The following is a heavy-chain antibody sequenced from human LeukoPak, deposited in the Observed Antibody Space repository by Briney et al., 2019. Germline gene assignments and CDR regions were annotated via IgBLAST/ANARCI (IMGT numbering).Heavy chain of an antibody. CDR3: ARDITGVIVVVPAVGSAFDI. J-gene: IGHJ3*02. Sequence: HPGGSLRLSCAASGFTFSSYAMSWVRQAPGKGLEWVSAISGSGGSTYYADSVKGRFTISRDNSKNTLYLQMNSLRAEDTAVYYCARDITGVIVVVPAVGSAFDIWGQGTMVTVSS. D-gene: IGHD2-2*01. CDR1: GFTFSSYA. CDR2: ISGSGGST. V-gene: IGHV3-23*01.